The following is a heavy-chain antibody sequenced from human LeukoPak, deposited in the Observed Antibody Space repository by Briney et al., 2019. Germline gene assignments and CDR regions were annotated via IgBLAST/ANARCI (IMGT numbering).Heavy chain of an antibody. J-gene: IGHJ4*02. Sequence: ASVTVSCKASGYTFRSYEINWVRQAPGQGLEWVGWIHPNSGKTGYAQKFQGRVTMTRDTSTETDFIELSSLKFDDTATFYCARGHYGGNRYFDIWGQGTLVTVSS. V-gene: IGHV1-8*01. CDR2: IHPNSGKT. D-gene: IGHD4-23*01. CDR3: ARGHYGGNRYFDI. CDR1: GYTFRSYE.